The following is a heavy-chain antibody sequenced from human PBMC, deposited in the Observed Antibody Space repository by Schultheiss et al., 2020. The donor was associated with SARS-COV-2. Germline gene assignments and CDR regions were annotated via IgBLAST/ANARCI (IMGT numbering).Heavy chain of an antibody. CDR3: AKFNENYFDY. Sequence: GGSLRLSCAASGFTFSSYDMHWVRQATGKGLEWVSAIGTAGDTYYQGSVKGRFTISRDNSKNTLYLQMNSLRAEDTAVYYCAKFNENYFDYWGQGTLVTVSS. V-gene: IGHV3-13*04. CDR2: IGTAGDT. J-gene: IGHJ4*02. CDR1: GFTFSSYD. D-gene: IGHD1-1*01.